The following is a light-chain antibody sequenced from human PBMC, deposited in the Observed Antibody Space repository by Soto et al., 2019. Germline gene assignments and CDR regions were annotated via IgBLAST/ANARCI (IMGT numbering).Light chain of an antibody. CDR3: QQCGRSSDT. Sequence: EIVLTQSPGTLSLSPGERATLSCRASQSVSSRYLAWDKQKPGQAPRLHIYGASSRATGIPDKFSGSGSGADSVLTNDRLETEDFAVEFCQQCGRSSDTFGQGTQLAIQ. J-gene: IGKJ2*01. CDR2: GAS. V-gene: IGKV3-20*01. CDR1: QSVSSRY.